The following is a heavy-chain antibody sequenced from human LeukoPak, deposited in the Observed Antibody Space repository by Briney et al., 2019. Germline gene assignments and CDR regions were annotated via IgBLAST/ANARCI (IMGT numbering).Heavy chain of an antibody. D-gene: IGHD6-6*01. CDR3: ARYSSSSN. CDR2: ISGTSSYI. Sequence: PGGSLRLSCAASGFTFSSYSMNWVRQAPGKGLEWVSFISGTSSYIYYADSVKGRFTISRDNAKNSLYLQMNSLRAEDTAVYYCARYSSSSNWGQGTLVTVSS. CDR1: GFTFSSYS. V-gene: IGHV3-21*01. J-gene: IGHJ4*02.